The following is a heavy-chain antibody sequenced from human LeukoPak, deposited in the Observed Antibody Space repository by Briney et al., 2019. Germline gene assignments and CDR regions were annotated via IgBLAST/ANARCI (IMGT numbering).Heavy chain of an antibody. Sequence: GGSLRLSCAASGFTFSTYSMNWVRQAPGKGLEWVSYISRSGSTMYYADSVKGRFTISRDNAKNSLYLQMNSLRAEDTAVYYCAREWTLTYWGQGTLVTVSS. J-gene: IGHJ4*02. V-gene: IGHV3-48*04. CDR2: ISRSGSTM. CDR1: GFTFSTYS. CDR3: AREWTLTY. D-gene: IGHD3/OR15-3a*01.